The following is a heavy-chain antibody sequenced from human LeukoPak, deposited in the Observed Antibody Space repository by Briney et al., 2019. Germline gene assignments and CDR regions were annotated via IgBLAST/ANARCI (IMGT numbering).Heavy chain of an antibody. CDR2: ISSSGST. D-gene: IGHD3-10*01. CDR1: GDSISSGDYY. J-gene: IGHJ6*03. V-gene: IGHV4-61*02. Sequence: PSQTLSLTCTVSGDSISSGDYYWSWIRQPAGKGLEWIGRISSSGSTNYNPSLKSRVTISVDTSKNQFSLKLSSVTAADTAVYYCARHGQTTYYYGSGSYYRRDYYYYYYMDVWGKGTTVTISS. CDR3: ARHGQTTYYYGSGSYYRRDYYYYYYMDV.